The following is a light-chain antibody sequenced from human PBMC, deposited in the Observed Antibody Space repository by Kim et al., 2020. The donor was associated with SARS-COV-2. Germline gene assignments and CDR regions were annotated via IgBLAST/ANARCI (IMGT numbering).Light chain of an antibody. CDR3: AAWDDSLSGRV. V-gene: IGLV1-47*01. CDR1: SSNIGSKY. CDR2: RNN. J-gene: IGLJ3*02. Sequence: GQGVTISCSGSSSNIGSKYVYWYKQLPGTAPKLLIYRNNQRPSGVPDRFSGSKSGTSASLAISGLRSEDEADYYCAAWDDSLSGRVFGGGTQLTVL.